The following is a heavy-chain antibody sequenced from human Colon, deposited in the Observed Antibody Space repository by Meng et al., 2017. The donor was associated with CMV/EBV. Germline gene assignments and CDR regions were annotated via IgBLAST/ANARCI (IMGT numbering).Heavy chain of an antibody. J-gene: IGHJ5*02. CDR3: AREVTGITIAERWFDP. D-gene: IGHD3-3*01. Sequence: GSISSSSHYCGWIRQPPGKGLEWIGNIYYTGSAFYNPSLKTRVTISVDRSKNQFSLKLTSVTAADTAVYYCAREVTGITIAERWFDPWGQGTLVTVSS. CDR1: GSISSSSHY. V-gene: IGHV4-39*07. CDR2: IYYTGSA.